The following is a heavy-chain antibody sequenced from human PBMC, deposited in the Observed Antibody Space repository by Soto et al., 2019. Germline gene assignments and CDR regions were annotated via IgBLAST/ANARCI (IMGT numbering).Heavy chain of an antibody. CDR3: AGKGHYNWFDP. V-gene: IGHV3-48*03. CDR1: GLSLSTYE. J-gene: IGHJ5*02. Sequence: GSLRVSSTPSGLSLSTYEMNWVRQAPGKGLEWLSEISSGGSTIFHADSVKGRFTISRDNAKNSLYLQMNSLRVEDTAVYYCAGKGHYNWFDPWGQGTLVTLSS. CDR2: ISSGGSTI.